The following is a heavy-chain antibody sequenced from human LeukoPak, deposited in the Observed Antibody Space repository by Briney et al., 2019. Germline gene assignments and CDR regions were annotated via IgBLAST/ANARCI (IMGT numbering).Heavy chain of an antibody. J-gene: IGHJ6*02. CDR3: ARDSNLGCYYGMDV. Sequence: PGGSLRLSCAASGFTVSSNYMSWVRQAPGKGLEWVSVIYSGGSTYYADSVKGRFTISRHNSKNTLYLQMNSLRAEDTAVYYCARDSNLGCYYGMDVWGQGTTVTVSS. V-gene: IGHV3-53*04. CDR1: GFTVSSNY. CDR2: IYSGGST. D-gene: IGHD6-19*01.